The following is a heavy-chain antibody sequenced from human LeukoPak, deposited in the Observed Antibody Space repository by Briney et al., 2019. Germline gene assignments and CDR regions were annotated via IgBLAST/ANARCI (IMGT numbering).Heavy chain of an antibody. J-gene: IGHJ6*02. Sequence: GSLRLSCAASGITFRSYSMNWVRQAPGKGLEWVSSISSSSSYIYYADSVKGRFTIPRDNAKNSLYLQMNSLRAEDTAVYYCTTDPAYCGGDCSFRGYYGMDVWGQGTTVTVSS. D-gene: IGHD2-21*02. CDR2: ISSSSSYI. CDR3: TTDPAYCGGDCSFRGYYGMDV. CDR1: GITFRSYS. V-gene: IGHV3-21*01.